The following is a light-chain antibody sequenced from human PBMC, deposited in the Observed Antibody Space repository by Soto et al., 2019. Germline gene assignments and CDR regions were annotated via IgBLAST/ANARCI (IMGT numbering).Light chain of an antibody. CDR1: SSNIGSNT. Sequence: QSVLTQPPSVSGTPGQRVTISCSGSSSNIGSNTVNWYQQVPGTAPKLLIYSDHQRPSGVPDRFSGSKSGTSASLAISGLQSEDEADYYCAAWDDSLNGVVFGGRTKVTVL. V-gene: IGLV1-44*01. CDR2: SDH. J-gene: IGLJ2*01. CDR3: AAWDDSLNGVV.